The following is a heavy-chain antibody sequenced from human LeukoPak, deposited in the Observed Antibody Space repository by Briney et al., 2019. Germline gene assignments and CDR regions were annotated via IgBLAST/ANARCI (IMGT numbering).Heavy chain of an antibody. V-gene: IGHV3-30-3*01. J-gene: IGHJ6*02. CDR1: GFTFSSYA. Sequence: GGSLRLSCAASGFTFSSYAMHWVRQAPGKGLEGVAVISYDGSNKYYADSVKGRFTISRDNSKNTLYLQMNSLRAEDTAVYYCASDNSSSWFYYYYGMDVWGQGTTVTVSS. CDR2: ISYDGSNK. D-gene: IGHD6-13*01. CDR3: ASDNSSSWFYYYYGMDV.